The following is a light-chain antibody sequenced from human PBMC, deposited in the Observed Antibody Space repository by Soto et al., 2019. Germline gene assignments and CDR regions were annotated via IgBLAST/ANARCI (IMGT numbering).Light chain of an antibody. V-gene: IGKV1-5*01. J-gene: IGKJ4*01. CDR2: DAS. CDR1: QSISSW. CDR3: QQYNSSSPT. Sequence: DIQMTQSPSTLSASVGYRVTITCRASQSISSWLAWYQQKPGKAPKLLSYDASSLESGVPSRFSGSGSGTDFTLTISSLQPDDFATYYCQQYNSSSPTFGGGTKVEIK.